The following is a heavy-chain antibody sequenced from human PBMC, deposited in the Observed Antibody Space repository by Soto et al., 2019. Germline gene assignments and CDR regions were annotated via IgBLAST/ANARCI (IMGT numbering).Heavy chain of an antibody. CDR1: GGTFSSYT. CDR3: AREQSYGGKEYFDY. V-gene: IGHV1-69*08. CDR2: IIPILGIA. Sequence: QVQLVQSGAEVKKPGSSVKVSCKASGGTFSSYTISWVRQAPGQGLEWMGRIIPILGIANYAQKFQGRVTITADKSTSTAYMELSSLRSEDTAVYYCAREQSYGGKEYFDYWGQGTLVTVSS. D-gene: IGHD2-15*01. J-gene: IGHJ4*02.